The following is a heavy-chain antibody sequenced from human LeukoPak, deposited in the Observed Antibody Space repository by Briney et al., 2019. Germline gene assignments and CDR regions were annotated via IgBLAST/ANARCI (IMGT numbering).Heavy chain of an antibody. J-gene: IGHJ3*02. D-gene: IGHD6-6*01. CDR2: IYHSGST. Sequence: SETLSLTCAVSGGSISSSNWWSWVRQPPGKGLEWIGEIYHSGSTNYNPSLKSRVTMSVDTSKNQFSLKLSSVTAADTAVYYCARVTYSRSSMSLDAFDIWGQGTMVTVSS. CDR3: ARVTYSRSSMSLDAFDI. V-gene: IGHV4-4*02. CDR1: GGSISSSNW.